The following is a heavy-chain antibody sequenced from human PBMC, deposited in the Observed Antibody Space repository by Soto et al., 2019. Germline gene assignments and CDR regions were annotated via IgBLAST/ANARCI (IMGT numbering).Heavy chain of an antibody. CDR1: GFTFSSFG. J-gene: IGHJ6*01. Sequence: GGSLRLSCAASGFTFSSFGMHWVRQAPGKWLEWVSLIWYDGSKKSYVDSVKGRFTISRDNSMNTVYLQMNSLRADDTAVYYCPRDASYYSLWSGYYPSRKGMEVWGEGTTVNVSS. D-gene: IGHD3-3*01. CDR2: IWYDGSKK. V-gene: IGHV3-33*01. CDR3: PRDASYYSLWSGYYPSRKGMEV.